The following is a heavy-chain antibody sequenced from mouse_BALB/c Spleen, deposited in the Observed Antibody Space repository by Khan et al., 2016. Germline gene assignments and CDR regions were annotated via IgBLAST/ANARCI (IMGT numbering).Heavy chain of an antibody. CDR3: ANYYGSSYFDY. CDR2: ISSGGST. D-gene: IGHD1-1*01. Sequence: EVELVESGGGLVKPGGSLKLSCAASGFTFSSYAMSWVRQTPEKRLEWVASISSGGSTYYPDSVKGRFTISRDNARTVLYLQMGSLRSEDTAMYYCANYYGSSYFDYWSQGTTLTVSS. V-gene: IGHV5-6-5*01. CDR1: GFTFSSYA. J-gene: IGHJ2*01.